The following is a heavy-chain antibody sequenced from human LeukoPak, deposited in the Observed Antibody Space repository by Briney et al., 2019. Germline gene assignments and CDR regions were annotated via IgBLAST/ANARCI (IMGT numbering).Heavy chain of an antibody. CDR1: GYTFTDYG. CDR3: ATGAARFGVLYYYGVDV. J-gene: IGHJ6*02. V-gene: IGHV7-4-1*02. D-gene: IGHD3-10*01. Sequence: GASVKVSCKASGYTFTDYGMSWVRQAPGQALEWMGWINTNTGNPTYAQGFTGRFVFSLDTSVSTAYLQISSLKAEDTAVYYCATGAARFGVLYYYGVDVWGQGTTVTVSS. CDR2: INTNTGNP.